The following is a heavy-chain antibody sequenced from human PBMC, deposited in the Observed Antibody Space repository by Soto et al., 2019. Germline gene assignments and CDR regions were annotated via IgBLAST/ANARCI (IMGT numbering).Heavy chain of an antibody. CDR2: MYYSGTT. D-gene: IGHD6-25*01. CDR1: GGSISSSDFY. V-gene: IGHV4-39*01. CDR3: AVVDSTGNWFDP. J-gene: IGHJ5*02. Sequence: SETLSLTCTVSGGSISSSDFYWGWLRQTPGKGLEFIGSMYYSGTTYYNPSLKSRVTISVDTSKNQFTLKLISVTAADTAVYYCAVVDSTGNWFDPWGEGVLVTAPQ.